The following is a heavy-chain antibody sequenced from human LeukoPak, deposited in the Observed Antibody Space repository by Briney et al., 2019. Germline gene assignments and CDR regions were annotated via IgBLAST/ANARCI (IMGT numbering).Heavy chain of an antibody. CDR1: GFTFDDYA. D-gene: IGHD2-15*01. Sequence: GRSLRLSCAASGFTFDDYAMHWVRQAPGKGLEWVSGISWNSGSIGYADSVKGRFTISRDNAKNLVSLEMNSLRAEDTAVYYCTRGYCSRVSCPEGSPLSRLWGQGTLVTVSS. V-gene: IGHV3-9*01. CDR3: TRGYCSRVSCPEGSPLSRL. CDR2: ISWNSGSI. J-gene: IGHJ4*02.